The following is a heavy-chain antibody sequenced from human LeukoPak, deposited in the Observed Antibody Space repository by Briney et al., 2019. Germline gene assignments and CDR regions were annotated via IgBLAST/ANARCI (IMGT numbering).Heavy chain of an antibody. V-gene: IGHV4-34*01. J-gene: IGHJ3*02. Sequence: SETLSLTCAVYGGSFSGYYWSWIRQPPGKGLEWSGEINHSGSTNYNPSLKSRVTISVDTSKNQFSLKLSSVTAADTAVYYCARDAFDIWGQGTMVTVSS. CDR3: ARDAFDI. CDR1: GGSFSGYY. CDR2: INHSGST.